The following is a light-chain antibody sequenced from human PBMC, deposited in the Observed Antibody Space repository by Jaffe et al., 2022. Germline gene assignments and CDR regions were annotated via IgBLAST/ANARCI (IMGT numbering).Light chain of an antibody. CDR1: SSNIGNNY. CDR2: ENN. CDR3: GTWDSSLSVV. V-gene: IGLV1-51*02. Sequence: QSVLTQPPSVSAAPGQKVTISCSGSSSNIGNNYVSWYQQLPGTAPKLLIYENNKRPSGIPDRFSGSKSGTSATLGITGLQTGDEADYYCGTWDSSLSVVFGTGTKVTVL. J-gene: IGLJ1*01.